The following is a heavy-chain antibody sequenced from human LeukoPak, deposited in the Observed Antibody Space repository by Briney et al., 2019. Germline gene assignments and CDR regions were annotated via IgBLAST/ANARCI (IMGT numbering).Heavy chain of an antibody. V-gene: IGHV4-30-2*01. CDR3: ASSLYYYYYGMDV. CDR2: IYHSGST. Sequence: SQTLSLTCAVSGGSISSGGYSWSWIRQPPGKGLEWIGYIYHSGSTYYNPSLKSQVTISVDRSKNQFSLKLSSVTAADTAVYYCASSLYYYYYGMDVWGQGTTVTVSS. J-gene: IGHJ6*02. CDR1: GGSISSGGYS.